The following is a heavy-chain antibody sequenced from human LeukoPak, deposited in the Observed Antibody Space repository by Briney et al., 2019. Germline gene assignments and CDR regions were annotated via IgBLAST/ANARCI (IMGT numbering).Heavy chain of an antibody. CDR1: GFTVSSNY. V-gene: IGHV3-66*01. D-gene: IGHD2-2*01. J-gene: IGHJ1*01. CDR2: IYSGGST. CDR3: ARDEFYCSSTSCHQGYFQH. Sequence: GSLRLSCAASGFTVSSNYMSWVRQAPGKGLEWVSVIYSGGSTYYADSVKGRFTISRDNSKNTLYLQMNSLRAEDTAVYYCARDEFYCSSTSCHQGYFQHWGQGTLVTVSS.